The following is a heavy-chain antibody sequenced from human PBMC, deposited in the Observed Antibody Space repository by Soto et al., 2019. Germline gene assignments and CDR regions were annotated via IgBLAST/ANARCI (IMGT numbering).Heavy chain of an antibody. CDR3: ASQSSEWLLFAT. Sequence: EVQLVESGGGLVQPGGSLRLSCAASGFTFSSYSMNWVRQAPGKGLEWVSYISSSSSTIYYADSVKGRFTISRDNAKNSLYLQMRSLRTEDTAVDKCASQSSEWLLFATWGQGTLVTVSS. CDR2: ISSSSSTI. J-gene: IGHJ5*02. D-gene: IGHD5-12*01. CDR1: GFTFSSYS. V-gene: IGHV3-48*01.